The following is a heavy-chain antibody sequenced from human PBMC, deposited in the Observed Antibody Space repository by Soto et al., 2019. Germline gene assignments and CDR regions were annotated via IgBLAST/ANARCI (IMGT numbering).Heavy chain of an antibody. Sequence: GVLRLSAAGSGFSLSDYYMTWIRQAPGKGLELVSYISSSGSTIYYADSVKGRFTISRDNAKNSLYLQMNSLRAEDTAVYYCARECSGGSCYSEALDYWGQGTLVTVSS. CDR3: ARECSGGSCYSEALDY. CDR1: GFSLSDYY. V-gene: IGHV3-11*01. CDR2: ISSSGSTI. J-gene: IGHJ4*02. D-gene: IGHD2-15*01.